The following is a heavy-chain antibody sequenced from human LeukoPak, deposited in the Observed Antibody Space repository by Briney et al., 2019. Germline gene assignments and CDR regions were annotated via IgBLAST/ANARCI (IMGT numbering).Heavy chain of an antibody. V-gene: IGHV4-34*01. CDR3: ARGGKGNYGSGSYYIDNWFDP. Sequence: SETLSLTCTVPGGSISSYYWSWIRQPPGKGLEWIGEINHSGSTNYNPSLKSRVTISVDTSKNQFSLKLSSVTAADTAVYYCARGGKGNYGSGSYYIDNWFDPWGQGTLITVSS. CDR2: INHSGST. CDR1: GGSISSYY. D-gene: IGHD3-10*01. J-gene: IGHJ5*02.